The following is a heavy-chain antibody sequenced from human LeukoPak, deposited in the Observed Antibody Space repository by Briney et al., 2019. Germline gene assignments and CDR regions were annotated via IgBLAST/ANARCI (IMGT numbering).Heavy chain of an antibody. CDR1: GYTFTSYD. J-gene: IGHJ4*02. CDR2: MNPNSGNT. D-gene: IGHD3-3*01. V-gene: IGHV1-8*03. CDR3: AKSDDFWSGYSY. Sequence: ASVKVSCEASGYTFTSYDINWVRQATGQGLEWMGWMNPNSGNTGYAQKFQGRVTITRNTSISTAYMELSSLRSEDTAVYYCAKSDDFWSGYSYWGQGTLVTVSS.